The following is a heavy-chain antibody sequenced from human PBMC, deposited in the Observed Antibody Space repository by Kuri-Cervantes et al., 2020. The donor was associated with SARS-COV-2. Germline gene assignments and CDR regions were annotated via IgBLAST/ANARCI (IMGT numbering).Heavy chain of an antibody. Sequence: SPTLAPPKQILSLSFTISGFTLSTSGMCVCWIRQPPGKALEWLARIDWDDDKYYSTSLKTRLTISKDTSKNHVVLTMTNMDPVDTATYYCARIPYSSGSGDYYYYGMDVWGQGTTVTVSS. CDR3: ARIPYSSGSGDYYYYGMDV. J-gene: IGHJ6*02. D-gene: IGHD6-19*01. CDR1: GFTLSTSGMC. CDR2: IDWDDDK. V-gene: IGHV2-70*11.